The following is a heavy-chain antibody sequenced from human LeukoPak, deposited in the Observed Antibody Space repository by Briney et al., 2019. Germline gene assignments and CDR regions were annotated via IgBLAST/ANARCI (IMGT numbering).Heavy chain of an antibody. Sequence: GGSLRLSCAASGFTFRSYWMHWVRQAPGKGLMWVSRIKHDGSGASYADSVKGRFTISRDNAKNTLYLEMNNLRAEDTAVYYCARDSSTSFWEWGQGTLVTVSS. CDR2: IKHDGSGA. J-gene: IGHJ4*02. CDR3: ARDSSTSFWE. D-gene: IGHD2/OR15-2a*01. V-gene: IGHV3-74*01. CDR1: GFTFRSYW.